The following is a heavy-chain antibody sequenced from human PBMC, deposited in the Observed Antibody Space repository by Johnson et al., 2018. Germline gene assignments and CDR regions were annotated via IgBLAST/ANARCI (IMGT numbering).Heavy chain of an antibody. CDR3: AKAPVGWLGEGAEYFQH. CDR2: ISWNSGSI. V-gene: IGHV3-9*01. CDR1: GFTFDDYA. Sequence: VQLVQSGGGLVQPGRSLRLSCAASGFTFDDYAMHWVRQAPGKGLEWVSGISWNSGSIGYADSVKGRFTISRDNPKNSLYLQMNSLRAEDTALYYCAKAPVGWLGEGAEYFQHWGQGTLVTVSS. J-gene: IGHJ1*01. D-gene: IGHD3-3*01.